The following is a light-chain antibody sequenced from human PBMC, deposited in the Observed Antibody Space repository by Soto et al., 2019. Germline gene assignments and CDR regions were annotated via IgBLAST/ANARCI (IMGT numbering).Light chain of an antibody. CDR2: DAS. CDR1: QSVSSSY. Sequence: EIVMTQSPGTLSVSPGESATLSCRASQSVSSSYLAWYQQKPGQAPRLLIYDASSRATGIPDRFSGSGSGTEFTLTISSLQSEDFAVYYCQQYNKWPPITFGQGTRLEIK. J-gene: IGKJ5*01. V-gene: IGKV3D-15*01. CDR3: QQYNKWPPIT.